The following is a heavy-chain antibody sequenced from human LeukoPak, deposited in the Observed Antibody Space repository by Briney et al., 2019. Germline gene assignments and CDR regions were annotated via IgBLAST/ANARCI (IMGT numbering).Heavy chain of an antibody. Sequence: GGSLRLSCAASGFIFNNYGLIWVRQAPGKGLQWVSAISNDGGGIQYADFVKGRFTISRDNSKNMLFLQMNSLTAEDTALYYCGKGSSGYFSDLWGQGTLVTVSS. D-gene: IGHD3-22*01. CDR2: ISNDGGGI. CDR3: GKGSSGYFSDL. CDR1: GFIFNNYG. V-gene: IGHV3-23*01. J-gene: IGHJ5*02.